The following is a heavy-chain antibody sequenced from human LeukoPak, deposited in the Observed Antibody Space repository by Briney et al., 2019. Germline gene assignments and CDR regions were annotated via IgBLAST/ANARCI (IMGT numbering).Heavy chain of an antibody. V-gene: IGHV3-23*01. CDR1: GFTFSSYG. CDR2: ISGSGGST. Sequence: PGGSLRLSCAASGFTFSSYGMSWVRQAPGKGLEWVSAISGSGGSTYYADSVKGRFTISRDNSKNTLYLQMNSLRAEDTAVYYCAKDPWDILTGYYPDYWGQGTLVTVSS. CDR3: AKDPWDILTGYYPDY. D-gene: IGHD3-9*01. J-gene: IGHJ4*02.